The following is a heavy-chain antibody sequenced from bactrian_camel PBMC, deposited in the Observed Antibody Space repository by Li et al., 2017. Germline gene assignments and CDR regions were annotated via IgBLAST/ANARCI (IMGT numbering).Heavy chain of an antibody. Sequence: QVQLVESGGGSVQAGGSLRLSRAASGYTYSSCCMGWFRQAPGKEREGVASIDMNGNTKYLSSVKGRFAISQDNAKNTLSLHLQMNSLKSEDTAMYYCAVGFWGSGAYCYTGTRYNMNYWGKGTQVTVS. CDR2: IDMNGNT. CDR1: GYTYSSCC. D-gene: IGHD2*01. V-gene: IGHV3S6*01. J-gene: IGHJ7*01.